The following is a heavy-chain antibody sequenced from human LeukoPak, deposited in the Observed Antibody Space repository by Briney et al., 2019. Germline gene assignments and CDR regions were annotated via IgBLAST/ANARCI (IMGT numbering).Heavy chain of an antibody. CDR2: INPYNGNT. Sequence: ASVKVSCKTSGYTFNSYGISWVRQAPGQGLAWMGWINPYNGNTNYAQNLQGRVTMTTDTSTSTAYMELRSLRSDDTAVYYCARCRSSSRYYMDVWGKGTTVTVSS. CDR1: GYTFNSYG. CDR3: ARCRSSSRYYMDV. V-gene: IGHV1-18*01. J-gene: IGHJ6*03. D-gene: IGHD6-6*01.